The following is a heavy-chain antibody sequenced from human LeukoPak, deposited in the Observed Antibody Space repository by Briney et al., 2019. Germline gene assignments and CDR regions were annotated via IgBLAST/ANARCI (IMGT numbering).Heavy chain of an antibody. Sequence: GGSLRLSCVASGFTFSTYTMNWVRQAPGRGLEWVSSISSSGYYIYYADSIKGRFTISRDNAKNSLYLQMNSLRAEDTAIYYCARDIAAAGHSAIDYWGQGTLVTVSS. J-gene: IGHJ4*02. CDR1: GFTFSTYT. V-gene: IGHV3-21*01. CDR3: ARDIAAAGHSAIDY. CDR2: ISSSGYYI. D-gene: IGHD6-13*01.